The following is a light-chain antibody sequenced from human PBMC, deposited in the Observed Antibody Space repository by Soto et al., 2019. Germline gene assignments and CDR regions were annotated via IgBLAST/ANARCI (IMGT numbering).Light chain of an antibody. CDR2: DVS. Sequence: QSALTQPRSVSGSPGQSVTISCTGTSSDVGGCNLVSWYQQHPGKAPKLMIYDVSKRPSGVPDRFSGSKSGNTASLTISGLQAEDEADYYCYSYAGSYTFYVFGTGTKVTVL. V-gene: IGLV2-11*01. CDR1: SSDVGGCNL. J-gene: IGLJ1*01. CDR3: YSYAGSYTFYV.